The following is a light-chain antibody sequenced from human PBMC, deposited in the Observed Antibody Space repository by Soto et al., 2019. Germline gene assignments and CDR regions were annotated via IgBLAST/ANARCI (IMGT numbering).Light chain of an antibody. CDR1: QSFLYSSNNKNY. CDR2: WAS. J-gene: IGKJ4*01. Sequence: DIVMTQSPASLAVSLGERATINCKSSQSFLYSSNNKNYLAWYQQKPGQPPKLLIYWASTRESGVPDRFSGSGSGTDFTLTISSLQAEDVAVYYCQQYYSTQLTFGGGTKVDI. CDR3: QQYYSTQLT. V-gene: IGKV4-1*01.